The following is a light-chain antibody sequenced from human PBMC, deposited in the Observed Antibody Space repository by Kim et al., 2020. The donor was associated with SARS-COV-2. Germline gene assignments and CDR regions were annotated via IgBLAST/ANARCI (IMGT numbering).Light chain of an antibody. CDR1: QDITKS. CDR2: DAS. V-gene: IGKV1-33*01. CDR3: QQYGNRPYT. J-gene: IGKJ2*01. Sequence: TSIGDRVIIACQASQDITKSLNWYPHKPGKAPELLIYDASNLATGVPSRFSGSGSGTDFTFPINSLQPEDIATYFCQQYGNRPYTFGQGTKLEI.